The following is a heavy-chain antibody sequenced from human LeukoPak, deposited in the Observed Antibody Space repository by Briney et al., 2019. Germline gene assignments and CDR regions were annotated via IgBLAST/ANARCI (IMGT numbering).Heavy chain of an antibody. Sequence: ASVKVSCKASGYTFTGYYMHWVRQAPGQGLEWMGRINPNSGGTNYAQKFQGRVTMTRDTSISTAYMELSRLRSDDTAVYYCARGYCSSTSCYPIDYWGQGTLVTVPS. J-gene: IGHJ4*02. D-gene: IGHD2-2*01. CDR2: INPNSGGT. CDR3: ARGYCSSTSCYPIDY. V-gene: IGHV1-2*06. CDR1: GYTFTGYY.